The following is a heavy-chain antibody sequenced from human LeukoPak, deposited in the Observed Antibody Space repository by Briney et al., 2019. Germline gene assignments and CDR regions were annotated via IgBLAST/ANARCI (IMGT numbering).Heavy chain of an antibody. V-gene: IGHV1-69*04. D-gene: IGHD2-2*01. J-gene: IGHJ3*02. CDR2: IIPILGIA. Sequence: ASVRVSCKASGDTFSSYAISWVRQAPGQGLEWMGRIIPILGIANYAQKFQGRVTITADKSTSTAYMELSSLRSEDTAVYYCARGTTGAFDIWGQGTMVTVSS. CDR1: GDTFSSYA. CDR3: ARGTTGAFDI.